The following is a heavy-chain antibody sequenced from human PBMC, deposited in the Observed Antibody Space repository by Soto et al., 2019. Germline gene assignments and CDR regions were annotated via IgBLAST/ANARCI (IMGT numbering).Heavy chain of an antibody. D-gene: IGHD5-18*01. CDR1: GYSFTSYW. CDR3: ARQRDTAMVGGSYYFDY. V-gene: IGHV5-51*01. CDR2: IYPGDSDT. Sequence: GESLKISCKGSGYSFTSYWIGWVRQMPGKGLEWMGIIYPGDSDTRYSPSFQGQVTISADKSISTAYLQWSSLKASDTAMYYCARQRDTAMVGGSYYFDYWGQGTLVTVSS. J-gene: IGHJ4*02.